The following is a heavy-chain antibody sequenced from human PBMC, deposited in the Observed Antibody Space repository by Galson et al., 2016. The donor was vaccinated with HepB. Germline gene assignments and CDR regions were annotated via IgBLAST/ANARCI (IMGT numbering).Heavy chain of an antibody. J-gene: IGHJ6*02. CDR2: SYADGRT. CDR1: GFTVSSKY. V-gene: IGHV3-53*01. Sequence: SLRLSCAASGFTVSSKYMSWVRQAPGKGLEWLSVSYADGRTYYAESVRGRFTISRDNSKNTLFLQMNNLSAEDTAVYYRARDPGFRNGMNVWGQGTTVTVSS. CDR3: ARDPGFRNGMNV.